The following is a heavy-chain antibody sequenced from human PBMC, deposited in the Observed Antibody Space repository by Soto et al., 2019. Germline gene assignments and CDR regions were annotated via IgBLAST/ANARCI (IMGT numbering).Heavy chain of an antibody. V-gene: IGHV4-39*01. Sequence: SEPLSLTCTVSGGSTRASSYSWGLVLQPPGKGLEWIGTSHHSGSTYYYPSLSIGATISVDTSRNEVSLTVNSVTAADTAIYFCARLRGSGHPAFFDYWGQGTLVTVSS. CDR1: GGSTRASSYS. CDR3: ARLRGSGHPAFFDY. J-gene: IGHJ4*02. D-gene: IGHD3-10*01. CDR2: SHHSGST.